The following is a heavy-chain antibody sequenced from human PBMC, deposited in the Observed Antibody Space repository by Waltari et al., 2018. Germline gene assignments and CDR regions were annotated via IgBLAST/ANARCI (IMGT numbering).Heavy chain of an antibody. CDR1: GYSLTESA. CDR2: CDPEYGEA. D-gene: IGHD2-15*01. CDR3: TRDRVGYCSGGTCYSRWFDP. J-gene: IGHJ5*02. Sequence: QVQLVQSGAEVKKPGASVKVSCRVSGYSLTESALHWVRQAPGKGLEWLGGCDPEYGEAVYAQEFQSRVTMTEDTSKDTAYMELSSLTYEDTAVYYCTRDRVGYCSGGTCYSRWFDPWGQGTLVTVSS. V-gene: IGHV1-24*01.